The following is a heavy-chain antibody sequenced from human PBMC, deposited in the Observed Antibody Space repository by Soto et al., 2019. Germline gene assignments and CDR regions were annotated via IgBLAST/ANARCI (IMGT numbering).Heavy chain of an antibody. CDR2: INPNSGGT. V-gene: IGHV1-2*04. D-gene: IGHD3-10*01. CDR3: ARDLVRGVGFYYYYGMDV. Sequence: ASVEVSCKASGYTFTGYDMHWVRQAPGQGLEWMGWINPNSGGTNYAQKFQGWVTMTRDTSISTAYMELSRLRSDDTAVYYCARDLVRGVGFYYYYGMDVWGQGTTVTVSS. CDR1: GYTFTGYD. J-gene: IGHJ6*02.